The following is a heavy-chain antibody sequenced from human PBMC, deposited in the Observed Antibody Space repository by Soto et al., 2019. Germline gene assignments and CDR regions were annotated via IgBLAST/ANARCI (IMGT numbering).Heavy chain of an antibody. CDR1: GFTFTSSA. V-gene: IGHV1-58*02. CDR3: AADSRYCSGGNCEDY. Sequence: QMQLVQSGPEVKKPGTPVKVSCKASGFTFTSSAMQWVRQARGQRLEWIGWIVVGSGHTNYAQKFQERVTITRDMSTSTAYMELSSLRSEDTAVYYCAADSRYCSGGNCEDYWGQGTLVTVSS. D-gene: IGHD2-15*01. CDR2: IVVGSGHT. J-gene: IGHJ4*02.